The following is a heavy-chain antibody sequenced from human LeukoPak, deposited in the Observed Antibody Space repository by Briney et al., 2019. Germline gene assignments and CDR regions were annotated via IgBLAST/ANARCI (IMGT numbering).Heavy chain of an antibody. CDR1: GGSISSGSYY. CDR3: AREPPMIPLDI. CDR2: IYTSGST. D-gene: IGHD3-22*01. V-gene: IGHV4-61*02. Sequence: RTSQTLSLTCTVSGGSISSGSYYWSWIRQPAGKGLEWIGRIYTSGSTNYNPSLKSRVTISVDTSKNQFSLKLSSVTAADTAVYYCAREPPMIPLDIWGQGTMVTVSS. J-gene: IGHJ3*02.